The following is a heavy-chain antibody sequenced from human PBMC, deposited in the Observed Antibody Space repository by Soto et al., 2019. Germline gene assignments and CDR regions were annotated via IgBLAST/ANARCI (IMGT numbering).Heavy chain of an antibody. CDR2: IYDSGST. D-gene: IGHD4-17*01. J-gene: IGHJ2*01. Sequence: QLQLRESGPGLVKPSETLSLTCTVSGGSISGGVGGLYYWGWIRQPPGKGLEWIGYIYDSGSTYYHPSLKSRVTISVDTSKNQFSLRLSSVPAADTAVYYCAREVIPLTTDWYFDLWGRGTLVTVSS. CDR3: AREVIPLTTDWYFDL. V-gene: IGHV4-30-4*01. CDR1: GGSISGGVGGLYY.